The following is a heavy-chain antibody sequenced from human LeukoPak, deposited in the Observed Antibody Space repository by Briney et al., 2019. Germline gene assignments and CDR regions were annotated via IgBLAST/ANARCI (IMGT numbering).Heavy chain of an antibody. D-gene: IGHD5-24*01. CDR3: ARDEEMATITLHY. CDR2: IIPIFGTA. J-gene: IGHJ4*02. Sequence: ASVKVSCKASGGTFSSYAISWVRQAPGQGLEWMGRIIPIFGTANYAQKLQGRVTITTDESTSTAYMELSSLRSEDTAVYYCARDEEMATITLHYWGQGTLVTVSS. V-gene: IGHV1-69*05. CDR1: GGTFSSYA.